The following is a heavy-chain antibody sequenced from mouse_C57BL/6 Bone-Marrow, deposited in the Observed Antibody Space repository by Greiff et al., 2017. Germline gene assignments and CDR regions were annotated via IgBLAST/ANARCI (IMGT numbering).Heavy chain of an antibody. CDR2: IDPSDSYT. V-gene: IGHV1-50*01. CDR3: ARYDGSSYFDY. D-gene: IGHD1-1*01. J-gene: IGHJ2*01. CDR1: GYTFTSYW. Sequence: QVQLQQPGAELVKPGASVKLSCKASGYTFTSYWMQWVKQRPGQGLEWIGEIDPSDSYTNYNQKFKGQATLTVDTSSSTAYMQLSSLTSEDSAVYYCARYDGSSYFDYWGQGTTLTVSS.